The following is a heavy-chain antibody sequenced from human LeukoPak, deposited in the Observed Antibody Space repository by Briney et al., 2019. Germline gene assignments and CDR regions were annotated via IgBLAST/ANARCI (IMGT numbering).Heavy chain of an antibody. CDR1: GGSIGSYY. CDR3: ARDINPYYYDSSGYYSGRWFDL. CDR2: IYTSGST. J-gene: IGHJ5*02. V-gene: IGHV4-4*07. D-gene: IGHD3-22*01. Sequence: PSETLSLTSTVSGGSIGSYYWSWIRQPAGKGLEWIGCIYTSGSTNYNPSLKSRVTMSVDTSKNQFSLKLSSVTAADTAVYCCARDINPYYYDSSGYYSGRWFDLWGQGTLVTVSS.